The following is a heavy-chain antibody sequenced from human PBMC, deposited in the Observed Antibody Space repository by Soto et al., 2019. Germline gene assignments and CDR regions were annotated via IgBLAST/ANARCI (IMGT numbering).Heavy chain of an antibody. D-gene: IGHD6-6*01. CDR1: GGSISSGGYS. CDR3: AGGIAARPLGY. Sequence: QLQLQESGSGLVKPSQTLSLTCAVSGGSISSGGYSWSWIRQPPGKGLEWIGYIYHSGSTYYNPSPTXRXTXPXXRSKNQFSLKLSSVTAADTAVYYCAGGIAARPLGYWGQGTLVTVSS. J-gene: IGHJ4*02. CDR2: IYHSGST. V-gene: IGHV4-30-2*01.